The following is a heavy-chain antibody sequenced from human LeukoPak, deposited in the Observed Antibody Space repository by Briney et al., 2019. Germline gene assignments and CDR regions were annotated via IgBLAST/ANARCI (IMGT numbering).Heavy chain of an antibody. CDR3: TTYATYYDILTGYPTGDY. CDR2: IKSKTDGGTT. J-gene: IGHJ4*02. Sequence: GGSLRLSSAASGFTFSNAWMSWVRQAPGKGLEWVGRIKSKTDGGTTDYAAPVKGRFTISRDDSKNTLYLQMNSLKTEDTAVYYCTTYATYYDILTGYPTGDYWGQGTLVTVSS. CDR1: GFTFSNAW. D-gene: IGHD3-9*01. V-gene: IGHV3-15*01.